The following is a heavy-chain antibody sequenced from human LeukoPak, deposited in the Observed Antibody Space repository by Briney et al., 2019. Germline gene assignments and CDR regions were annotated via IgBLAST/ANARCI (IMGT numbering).Heavy chain of an antibody. CDR2: IYPDDSDT. Sequence: GESLKISRQGSGYSFTSYWIGWVRPMPGKGLEWMGIIYPDDSDTKYSPSFQGQVTISSDKSISTAYLQWSSLKASDTAMYYCARYSSSWWSVRYFDYWGQGTLVTVSS. CDR3: ARYSSSWWSVRYFDY. J-gene: IGHJ4*02. D-gene: IGHD6-13*01. V-gene: IGHV5-51*01. CDR1: GYSFTSYW.